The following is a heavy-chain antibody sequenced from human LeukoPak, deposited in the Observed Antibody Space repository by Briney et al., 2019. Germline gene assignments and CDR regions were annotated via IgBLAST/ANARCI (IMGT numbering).Heavy chain of an antibody. V-gene: IGHV5-51*01. D-gene: IGHD6-13*01. CDR1: GYSFTSYW. J-gene: IGHJ4*02. CDR3: ARLQAPSSWYSLY. CDR2: IYPGDSDT. Sequence: GESLKISCKGSGYSFTSYWIGWVRQMPGKGLEWMGIIYPGDSDTRYSPPFQGQVTISADKSISTAYLQWSSLKASDTAMYCCARLQAPSSWYSLYWGRGTLVTVSS.